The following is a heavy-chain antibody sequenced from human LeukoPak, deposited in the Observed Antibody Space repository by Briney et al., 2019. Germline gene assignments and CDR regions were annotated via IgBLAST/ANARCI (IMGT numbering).Heavy chain of an antibody. CDR2: IYYSGST. CDR3: ASPYSSSSSPDY. D-gene: IGHD6-6*01. V-gene: IGHV4-39*01. CDR1: GVSISSSSYY. J-gene: IGHJ4*02. Sequence: SETLSLTCTVSGVSISSSSYYGRWIRQPPGKGLEWIGSIYYSGSTYYNPSLKSRVTISVDTSKNQFSLKLSSVTAADTAVYYCASPYSSSSSPDYWGQGTLVTVSS.